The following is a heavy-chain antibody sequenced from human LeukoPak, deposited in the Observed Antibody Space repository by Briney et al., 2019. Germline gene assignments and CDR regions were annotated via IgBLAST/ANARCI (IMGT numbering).Heavy chain of an antibody. CDR2: IYYSGST. J-gene: IGHJ5*02. V-gene: IGHV4-39*01. CDR1: GGSISSSSYY. CDR3: ASQPGGVVAAPVNWFDP. Sequence: PSETLSLTCTVSGGSISSSSYYWGWIRQPPGKGLEWIGGIYYSGSTYYNPSLKSRVTISVDTSKNQFSLKLSSVTAADTAVYYCASQPGGVVAAPVNWFDPWGQGTLVIVSP. D-gene: IGHD2-15*01.